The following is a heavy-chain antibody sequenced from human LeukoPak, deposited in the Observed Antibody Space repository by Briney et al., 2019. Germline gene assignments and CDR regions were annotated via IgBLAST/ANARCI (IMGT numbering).Heavy chain of an antibody. V-gene: IGHV3-7*01. CDR3: AREDGYCSGGNCYSYFDS. D-gene: IGHD2-15*01. CDR2: ITKKGSET. CDR1: GFTFSNSW. J-gene: IGHJ4*02. Sequence: GGSLRLSCAASGFTFSNSWMSWVRQAPGKGLEWAAYITKKGSETYYVDSVKGRFTITRDNARNSLFLQMNSLRAEDTAVYYCAREDGYCSGGNCYSYFDSWGQGTLVTVSS.